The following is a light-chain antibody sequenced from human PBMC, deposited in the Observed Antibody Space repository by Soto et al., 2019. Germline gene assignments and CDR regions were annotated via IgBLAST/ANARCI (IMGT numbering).Light chain of an antibody. J-gene: IGKJ1*01. Sequence: DIQMTQSPSTLSASVGDRVIITCRASQSISSWLAWYQQKPGKAPNLLIYDASSLESGVPSRFSGSGSGTEFTLTISSLQPDDFATYYCQQYNDYSGTFGQGTKVDIK. V-gene: IGKV1-5*01. CDR2: DAS. CDR3: QQYNDYSGT. CDR1: QSISSW.